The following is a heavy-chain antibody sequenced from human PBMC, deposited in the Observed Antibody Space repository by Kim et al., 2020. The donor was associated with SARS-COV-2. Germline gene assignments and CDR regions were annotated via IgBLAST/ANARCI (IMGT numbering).Heavy chain of an antibody. CDR3: ARGGREYCSGGSCYSYYYYGMDV. CDR2: ISSSCSTI. CDR1: GFTFSDYY. V-gene: IGHV3-11*01. D-gene: IGHD2-15*01. Sequence: GGSLRLSCAASGFTFSDYYMSWIRQAPGKGLEWVSYISSSCSTIYYADSVKGRFTISRDNAKNSLYLQMNSLRAEDTAVYYCARGGREYCSGGSCYSYYYYGMDVWGQGTTVTVSS. J-gene: IGHJ6*02.